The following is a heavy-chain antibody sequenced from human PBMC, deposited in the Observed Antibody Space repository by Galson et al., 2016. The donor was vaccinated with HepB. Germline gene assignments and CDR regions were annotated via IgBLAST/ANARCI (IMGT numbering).Heavy chain of an antibody. D-gene: IGHD7-27*01. CDR3: ANIRLWDYFDL. CDR2: IYSTGNT. J-gene: IGHJ4*02. V-gene: IGHV4-39*01. CDR1: GGSISSTSYY. Sequence: SETLSLTCSVSGGSISSTSYYWGWIRQPPGRGLEWIGNIYSTGNTYYRPSLKSRVTISVDTSKNLFSLKLSSVTAADTAVYYCANIRLWDYFDLWGQGTLVTVSS.